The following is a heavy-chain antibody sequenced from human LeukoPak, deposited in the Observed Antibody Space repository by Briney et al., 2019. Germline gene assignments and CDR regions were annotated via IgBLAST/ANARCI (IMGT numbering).Heavy chain of an antibody. J-gene: IGHJ4*02. Sequence: GGALRLSCAASGFTFSSYAMSWVRQAPGKGLEWVSAISGSGGSTYYADSVKGRFTISRDNSKNTLYLQMNSLRAEDTALYYCAKVSIGDYFDYWGQGTLITVSS. CDR1: GFTFSSYA. D-gene: IGHD4-17*01. CDR3: AKVSIGDYFDY. V-gene: IGHV3-23*01. CDR2: ISGSGGST.